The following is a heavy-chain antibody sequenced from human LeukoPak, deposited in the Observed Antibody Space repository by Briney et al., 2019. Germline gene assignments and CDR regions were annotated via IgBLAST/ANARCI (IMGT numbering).Heavy chain of an antibody. V-gene: IGHV4-59*01. CDR1: GGSISSYY. Sequence: PSETLSLTCTVSGGSISSYYWSWIRQPPGKGLEWIGYIYYSGSTNYNPSLKSRVTISVDTSKNQFSLKLSSVTAADTAVYYCARDRLRTTDAFGIWGQGTMVTVSS. J-gene: IGHJ3*02. CDR2: IYYSGST. CDR3: ARDRLRTTDAFGI. D-gene: IGHD5-12*01.